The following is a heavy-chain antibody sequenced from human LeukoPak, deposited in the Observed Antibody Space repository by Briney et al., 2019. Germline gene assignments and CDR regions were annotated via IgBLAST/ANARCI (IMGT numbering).Heavy chain of an antibody. V-gene: IGHV1-18*01. Sequence: ASVKVSCKASGYTFTSYGISWVRQAPGQGLEWMGWISAYNGNTNYAQKLQGRVTMTTDTSTSTAYMELRSLRSGDTAVYYCARGVGQQLVDAFDIWGQGTMVTVSS. D-gene: IGHD6-13*01. CDR2: ISAYNGNT. CDR3: ARGVGQQLVDAFDI. J-gene: IGHJ3*02. CDR1: GYTFTSYG.